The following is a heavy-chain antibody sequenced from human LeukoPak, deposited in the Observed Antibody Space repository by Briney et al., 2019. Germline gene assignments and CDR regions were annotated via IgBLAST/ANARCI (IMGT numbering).Heavy chain of an antibody. J-gene: IGHJ6*03. CDR1: GASISSSSYY. CDR2: IYYGGST. Sequence: SETLSLTCTVSGASISSSSYYWGWIRQPPGKGLEWIGSIYYGGSTYYNPSLKSRVTISVDTSKNQFSLKLSSVTAADTAVYYCARSPKLARGDYYYYMDVWGKGTTVTVSS. V-gene: IGHV4-39*07. CDR3: ARSPKLARGDYYYYMDV. D-gene: IGHD6-6*01.